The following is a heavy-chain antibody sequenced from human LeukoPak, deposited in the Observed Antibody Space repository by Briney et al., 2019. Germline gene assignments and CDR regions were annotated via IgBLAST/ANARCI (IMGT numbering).Heavy chain of an antibody. D-gene: IGHD3-10*01. V-gene: IGHV3-21*04. Sequence: GGSLRLSCAASGFAFSTYSMNWVRRAPGKGLEWVSSITSGSTYISYADSVKGRFTISRDNAKNTLYLQMNSLRAEDTAVYYCAKDRNVLLWFGDSSPPDAFDTWGQGTMVTVSS. CDR3: AKDRNVLLWFGDSSPPDAFDT. J-gene: IGHJ3*02. CDR2: ITSGSTYI. CDR1: GFAFSTYS.